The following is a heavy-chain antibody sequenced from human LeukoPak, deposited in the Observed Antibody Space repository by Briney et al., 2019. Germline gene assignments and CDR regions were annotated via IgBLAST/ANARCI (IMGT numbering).Heavy chain of an antibody. D-gene: IGHD1-26*01. CDR2: ISAYNGNT. J-gene: IGHJ4*02. CDR1: GYTFTSYG. Sequence: GASVKVSCKASGYTFTSYGISWVRQAPGQGLEWMGWISAYNGNTNYAQKLQGRVATTTDTSTSTAYMELRSLRSDDTAVYYCARAGYSDRGSYYNYWGQGTLVTVSS. CDR3: ARAGYSDRGSYYNY. V-gene: IGHV1-18*01.